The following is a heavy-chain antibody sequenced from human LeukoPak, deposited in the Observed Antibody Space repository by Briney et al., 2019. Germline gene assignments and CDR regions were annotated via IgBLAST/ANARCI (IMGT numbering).Heavy chain of an antibody. V-gene: IGHV3-23*01. CDR2: IRGNGET. J-gene: IGHJ4*02. CDR3: AKRGVVIRVFLVGFHKEAYYFDS. CDR1: GLSFSSFA. Sequence: GGSLRLSCAASGLSFSSFAMSWVRQGPARGLEWVSSIRGNGETFYADSVQGRFTISRDNPKNTLYLQMNSLRAEDTAVYFCAKRGVVIRVFLVGFHKEAYYFDSWGQGALVTVSS. D-gene: IGHD3-10*01.